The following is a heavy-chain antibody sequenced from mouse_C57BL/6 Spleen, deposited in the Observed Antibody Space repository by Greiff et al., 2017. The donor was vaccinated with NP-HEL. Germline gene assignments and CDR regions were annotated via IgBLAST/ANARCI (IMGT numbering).Heavy chain of an antibody. J-gene: IGHJ2*01. Sequence: QVQLQQSGTELVKPGASVKLSCKASGYTFTSYWMHWVKQRPGQGLEWIGNINPSNGGTNYNEKFKSKATLTVDKSSSTAYMQLSSLTSEDSAVYYCARGITTVVAPFDYWGQGTTLTVSS. CDR1: GYTFTSYW. D-gene: IGHD1-1*01. CDR3: ARGITTVVAPFDY. V-gene: IGHV1-53*01. CDR2: INPSNGGT.